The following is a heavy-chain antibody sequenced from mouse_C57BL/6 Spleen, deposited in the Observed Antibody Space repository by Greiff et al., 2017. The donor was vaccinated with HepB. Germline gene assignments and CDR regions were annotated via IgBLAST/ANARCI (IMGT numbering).Heavy chain of an antibody. CDR2: ISSGGSYT. CDR3: ARHGTTVVAGGYFDV. J-gene: IGHJ1*03. D-gene: IGHD1-1*01. CDR1: GFTFSSYG. V-gene: IGHV5-6*01. Sequence: EVHLVESGGDLVKPGGSLKLSCAASGFTFSSYGMSWVRQTPDKRLEWVATISSGGSYTYYPDSVKGRFTISRDNAKNTLYLKMSSLKSEDTAMYYWARHGTTVVAGGYFDVWGTGTTVTVSS.